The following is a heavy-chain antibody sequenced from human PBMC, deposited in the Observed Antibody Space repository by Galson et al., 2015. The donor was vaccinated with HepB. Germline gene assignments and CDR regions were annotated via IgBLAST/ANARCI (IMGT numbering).Heavy chain of an antibody. D-gene: IGHD3-3*01. J-gene: IGHJ6*03. CDR1: GFTFSSYG. CDR3: ARGPYDFWSGYHPYYYYYMDV. V-gene: IGHV3-33*01. Sequence: SLRLSCAASGFTFSSYGMHWVRQAPGKGLEWVAVIWYDGSNKYYADSVKGRFTISRDNSKNTLYLQMNSLRAEDTAVYYCARGPYDFWSGYHPYYYYYMDVWGKGTTVTVSS. CDR2: IWYDGSNK.